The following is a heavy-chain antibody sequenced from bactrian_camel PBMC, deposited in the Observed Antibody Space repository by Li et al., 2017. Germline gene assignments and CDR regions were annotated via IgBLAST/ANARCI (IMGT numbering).Heavy chain of an antibody. Sequence: VQLVESGGGLVQPGESLRLSCAASGFTFSSSDMSWGRQIPGKGLEWVSGIDTGGGNTYYADSVKGRFTASRGDAKNTVYLQMNSLKSEDTALYYCTTTTDYWSFGTYWGQGTQVTVS. CDR2: IDTGGGNT. CDR3: TTTTDYWSFGTY. CDR1: GFTFSSSD. D-gene: IGHD3*01. V-gene: IGHV3S40*01. J-gene: IGHJ4*01.